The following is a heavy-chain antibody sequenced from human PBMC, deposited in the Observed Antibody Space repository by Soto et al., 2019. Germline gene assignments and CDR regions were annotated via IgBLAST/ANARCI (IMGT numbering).Heavy chain of an antibody. CDR3: ARERAGSYYDFWSGYHDAFDI. D-gene: IGHD3-3*01. V-gene: IGHV4-30-4*01. J-gene: IGHJ3*02. CDR2: IYYSGST. Sequence: SETLSLTCTVSGGSISSGDYYWSWIRQPPGKGLEWIGYIYYSGSTYYNPSLKSRVTISVDTSKNQFSLKLSSVTAADTAVYYCARERAGSYYDFWSGYHDAFDIWGQGTMVTVSS. CDR1: GGSISSGDYY.